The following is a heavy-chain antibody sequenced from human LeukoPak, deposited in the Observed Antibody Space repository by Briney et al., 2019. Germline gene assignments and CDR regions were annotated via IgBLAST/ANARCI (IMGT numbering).Heavy chain of an antibody. CDR2: INPNSGGT. V-gene: IGHV1-2*06. D-gene: IGHD3-3*01. J-gene: IGHJ4*02. CDR1: GYTFTGYY. Sequence: ASVKVSCKASGYTFTGYYMRWVRQAPGQGLEWMGRINPNSGGTNYAQKFQGRVTMTRDTSICTAYMELSRLRSDDTAVYYCARTLQSTYYDFWSGYYPFNYWGQGTLVAVSS. CDR3: ARTLQSTYYDFWSGYYPFNY.